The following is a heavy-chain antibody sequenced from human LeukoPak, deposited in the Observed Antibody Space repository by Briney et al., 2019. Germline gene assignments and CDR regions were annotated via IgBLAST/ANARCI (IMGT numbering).Heavy chain of an antibody. CDR2: INWNGGST. D-gene: IGHD2-2*01. V-gene: IGHV3-20*04. Sequence: GGSLRLSCAASGFTFDDYGMSWVRQAPGKGLEWVSGINWNGGSTGYADSVKGRFTISRDNSKNTLYLQMNSLRAEDTAVYYCAKDLHGWDCSSTSCALDYWGQGTLVTVSS. CDR1: GFTFDDYG. CDR3: AKDLHGWDCSSTSCALDY. J-gene: IGHJ4*02.